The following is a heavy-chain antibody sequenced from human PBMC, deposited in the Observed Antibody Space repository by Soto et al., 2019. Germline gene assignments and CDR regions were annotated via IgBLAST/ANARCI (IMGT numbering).Heavy chain of an antibody. CDR1: GGSISSGGYY. Sequence: QVQLQESGPGLVKPSQTLSLTCTVSGGSISSGGYYWSWIRQHPGKGLEGIGYIYYSGSTYYNPYLKSPVTISVDTSKNQFSLKLSSVTAVDTDVYYCARDYGGNSAGGGYFDLWGRGTLVTVSS. CDR2: IYYSGST. CDR3: ARDYGGNSAGGGYFDL. V-gene: IGHV4-31*01. J-gene: IGHJ2*01. D-gene: IGHD4-17*01.